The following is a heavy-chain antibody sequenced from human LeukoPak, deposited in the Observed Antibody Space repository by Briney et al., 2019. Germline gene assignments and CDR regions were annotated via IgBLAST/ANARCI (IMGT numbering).Heavy chain of an antibody. D-gene: IGHD3-10*01. CDR3: ARDVLEGSGTFDP. J-gene: IGHJ5*02. CDR2: INPSGGST. V-gene: IGHV1-46*01. Sequence: ASVKVSCKSSVYTFTSYYMYWVRQAPGQGLEWMGIINPSGGSTSYAQKFQGRVTMTRDTSTSTVYMELSSLRSEDTAVYYCARDVLEGSGTFDPWGQGTLVTVSS. CDR1: VYTFTSYY.